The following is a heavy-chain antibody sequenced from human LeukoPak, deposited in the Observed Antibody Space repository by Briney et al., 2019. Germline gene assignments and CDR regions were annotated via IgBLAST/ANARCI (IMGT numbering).Heavy chain of an antibody. V-gene: IGHV3-30*04. CDR1: GFTFSSYA. D-gene: IGHD3-22*01. CDR3: ARHVNYYDSSGYHPGFFDY. J-gene: IGHJ4*02. CDR2: ISYDGGNK. Sequence: GGSLRLSCAASGFTFSSYAMHWVRQAPGKGLEWVAVISYDGGNKYYADSVKGRFTISRDNSKNTLYLQMNSLRAEDTAVYYCARHVNYYDSSGYHPGFFDYWGQETLVTVSS.